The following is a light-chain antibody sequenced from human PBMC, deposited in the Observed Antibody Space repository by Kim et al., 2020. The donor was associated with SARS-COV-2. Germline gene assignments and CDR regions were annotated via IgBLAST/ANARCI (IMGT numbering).Light chain of an antibody. V-gene: IGLV4-60*03. CDR2: LEGSGSY. CDR3: ETWDNNTRV. Sequence: QLVLTQSSSASASLGSSVKLTCTLSSGHSSYIIAWHQQQPGKAPRYLMKLEGSGSYNKGSGVPNRFSGSSSGADHYLTISNLQSEDEADYYCETWDNNTRVFGGGTQLTVL. J-gene: IGLJ3*02. CDR1: SGHSSYI.